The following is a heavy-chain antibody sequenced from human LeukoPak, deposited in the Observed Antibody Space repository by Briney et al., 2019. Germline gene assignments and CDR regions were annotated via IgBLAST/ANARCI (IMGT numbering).Heavy chain of an antibody. Sequence: SETLSLTCAVYGGSFSGYYWSWIRQPPGKGLEWIGEINHSGSTNYNPSLKSRVTISVDTSKNQFSLKLSSVTAADTAVYYCARGRPMCSSSWYCYFDHWGQGTLVTVSS. CDR2: INHSGST. CDR3: ARGRPMCSSSWYCYFDH. V-gene: IGHV4-34*01. CDR1: GGSFSGYY. D-gene: IGHD6-13*01. J-gene: IGHJ4*02.